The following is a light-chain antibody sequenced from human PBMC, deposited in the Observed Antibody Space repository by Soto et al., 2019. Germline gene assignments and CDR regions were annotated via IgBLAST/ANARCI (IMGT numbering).Light chain of an antibody. J-gene: IGLJ1*01. CDR1: SSDAGSYKL. CDR2: EGN. Sequence: QSALTQPASVSGSPGQSITISCTGTSSDAGSYKLVSWYQQHPGKAPKFIIYEGNKRPSGVSNRFSGSESGNTASLTISGLQAEDEADYYCCSYAGSGAAVFGFGTKVTV. CDR3: CSYAGSGAAV. V-gene: IGLV2-23*01.